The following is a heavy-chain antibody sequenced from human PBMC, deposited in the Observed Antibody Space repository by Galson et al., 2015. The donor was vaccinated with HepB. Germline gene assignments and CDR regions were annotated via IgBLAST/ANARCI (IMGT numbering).Heavy chain of an antibody. Sequence: SLRLSCAASGFTFSSYGMHWVRQAPGKGLEWVAVISYDGSNKYYADSVKGRFTISRDNSKNTLYLQMNSLRAEDTAVYYCARSAILSDAFDIWGQGTMVTVSS. CDR1: GFTFSSYG. CDR3: ARSAILSDAFDI. D-gene: IGHD2-2*02. V-gene: IGHV3-30*03. J-gene: IGHJ3*02. CDR2: ISYDGSNK.